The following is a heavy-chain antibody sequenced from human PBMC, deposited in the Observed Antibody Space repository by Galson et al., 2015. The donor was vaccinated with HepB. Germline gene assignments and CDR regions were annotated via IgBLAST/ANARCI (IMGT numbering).Heavy chain of an antibody. CDR2: ISYDGSNK. Sequence: SLRLSCAASGFTFSSYAMHWVRQAPGKGLEWVAVISYDGSNKYYADSVKGRFTISRDNSKNTLYLQMNSLRAEDTAVYYCWVAATPWEWYFDYWGQGTLVTVSS. J-gene: IGHJ4*02. V-gene: IGHV3-30*04. CDR3: WVAATPWEWYFDY. CDR1: GFTFSSYA. D-gene: IGHD2-15*01.